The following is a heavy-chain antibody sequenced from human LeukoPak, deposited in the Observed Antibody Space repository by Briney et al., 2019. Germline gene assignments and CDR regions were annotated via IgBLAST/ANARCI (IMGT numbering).Heavy chain of an antibody. J-gene: IGHJ4*02. CDR2: ISDDGRHN. V-gene: IGHV3-30*04. Sequence: GGSLRLSCAASGSTFSTYAMNWVRQAPGKGLEWVAVISDDGRHNYYADSVKGRFTISRDNSKSTLYLQMNSLRDDDSAAYFCARVYLERLTAGYFDHWGQGTQVTVSP. CDR3: ARVYLERLTAGYFDH. D-gene: IGHD2-8*01. CDR1: GSTFSTYA.